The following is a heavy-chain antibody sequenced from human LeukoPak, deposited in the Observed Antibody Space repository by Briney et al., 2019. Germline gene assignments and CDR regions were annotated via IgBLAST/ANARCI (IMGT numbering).Heavy chain of an antibody. CDR3: ARRDISSGWSFDY. D-gene: IGHD6-19*01. J-gene: IGHJ4*01. Sequence: SETLSLTCTVSGGSISNYHWSWIRQPAGKGLEWIGQIHTSGSTNYNPPLKSRVTMSIDTTEDQVSLTIRSVTAADTAFYYCARRDISSGWSFDYWGHGTLVTVSS. V-gene: IGHV4-4*07. CDR1: GGSISNYH. CDR2: IHTSGST.